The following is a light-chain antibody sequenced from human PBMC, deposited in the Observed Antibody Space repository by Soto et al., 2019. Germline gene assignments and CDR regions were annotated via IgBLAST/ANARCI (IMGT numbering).Light chain of an antibody. CDR1: QGIHIH. Sequence: LASQGIHIHLAWYQQKPGKAPKLLIDSASTLQSGVPSRFFGSGSGTEFTLTINSLQSEEFAPYYYQRLYTYPGTFGPGTKVDIK. CDR2: SAS. J-gene: IGKJ3*01. V-gene: IGKV1-9*01. CDR3: QRLYTYPGT.